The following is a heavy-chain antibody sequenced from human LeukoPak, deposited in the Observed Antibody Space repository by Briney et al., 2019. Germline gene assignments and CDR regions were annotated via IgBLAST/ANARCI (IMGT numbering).Heavy chain of an antibody. D-gene: IGHD3-10*01. CDR3: AKPRSGSGSFFRGYSFDY. CDR1: GFTFTNYW. CDR2: INSDGTNT. J-gene: IGHJ4*02. V-gene: IGHV3-74*01. Sequence: GGSLRPSCAASGFTFTNYWVHWVRQAPGKGLVWVSLINSDGTNTNYADSVKGRFTISRDNAKNTLCLQMNSLRAEDTAVYYCAKPRSGSGSFFRGYSFDYWGQGTLVTVSS.